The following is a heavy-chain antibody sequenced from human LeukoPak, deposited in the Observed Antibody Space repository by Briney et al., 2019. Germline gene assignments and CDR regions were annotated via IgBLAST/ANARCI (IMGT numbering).Heavy chain of an antibody. CDR3: ARGELLSFLALDY. J-gene: IGHJ4*02. CDR2: INSDGSST. V-gene: IGHV3-74*01. Sequence: GGSLRLSCAASGFTFSSYWMHWVRQAPGKGLVWVSRINSDGSSTGYADSVKGRFTISRDNAKNTLYLQMNSLRAEDTAVYYCARGELLSFLALDYWGQGTLVTVSS. D-gene: IGHD3-10*01. CDR1: GFTFSSYW.